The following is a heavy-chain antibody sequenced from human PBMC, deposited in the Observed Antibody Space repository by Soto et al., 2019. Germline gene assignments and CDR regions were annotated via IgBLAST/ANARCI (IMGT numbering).Heavy chain of an antibody. J-gene: IGHJ5*02. CDR1: GGTFSIYA. Sequence: SVKVSCKASGGTFSIYAISCVLQSPLQWLDWMGGIIPIFGTANYAQKFQGRVTITADESTGTAYMELSSLRSEDTAVYYCAWECSGGSCYPNWFDPWGQGTLVTVSS. CDR3: AWECSGGSCYPNWFDP. V-gene: IGHV1-69*13. D-gene: IGHD2-15*01. CDR2: IIPIFGTA.